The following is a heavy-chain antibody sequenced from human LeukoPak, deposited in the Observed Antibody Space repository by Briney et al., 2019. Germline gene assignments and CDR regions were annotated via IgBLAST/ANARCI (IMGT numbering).Heavy chain of an antibody. CDR2: LYSGGST. D-gene: IGHD2-2*01. Sequence: GGSLRLSCAASGFTVSSKYMICVRRAPGKGLGWVSVLYSGGSTYYADSVKGRLTISRYNSKNTLYLQMNSLRPEDTAVYYCAAGQLLWNYFDYWGQGTLVTVSS. V-gene: IGHV3-66*02. CDR3: AAGQLLWNYFDY. J-gene: IGHJ4*02. CDR1: GFTVSSKY.